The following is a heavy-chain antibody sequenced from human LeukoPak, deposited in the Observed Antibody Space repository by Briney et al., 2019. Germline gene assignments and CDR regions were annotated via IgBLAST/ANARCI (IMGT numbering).Heavy chain of an antibody. D-gene: IGHD5-18*01. CDR2: INHSGST. CDR1: GGSFSGYY. CDR3: SIRRGYSYGYGP. J-gene: IGHJ4*02. V-gene: IGHV4-34*01. Sequence: PSETLSLTCAVYGGSFSGYYWSWLRQPPGKGLERIGEINHSGSTNYNPSLKSRVTISVDTSKNQFSLKLSSVTAADTAVYYCSIRRGYSYGYGPWGQGTLVTVSS.